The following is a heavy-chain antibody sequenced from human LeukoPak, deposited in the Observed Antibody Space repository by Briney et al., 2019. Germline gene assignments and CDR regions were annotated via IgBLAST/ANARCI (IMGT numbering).Heavy chain of an antibody. Sequence: GSLRLSCAASGFSFSSYAMSWVRQAPGKGLEWIGSIYDSGSTYYNPSLKSRITISVDTSKNQFSLKLTTVTAADTAVYYCARHFWSGSDWFDPWGQGTLVTVSS. J-gene: IGHJ5*02. CDR1: GFSFSSYA. D-gene: IGHD3-3*01. CDR2: IYDSGST. CDR3: ARHFWSGSDWFDP. V-gene: IGHV4-39*01.